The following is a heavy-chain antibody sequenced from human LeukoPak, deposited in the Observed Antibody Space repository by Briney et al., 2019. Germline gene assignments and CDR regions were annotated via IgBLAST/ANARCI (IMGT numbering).Heavy chain of an antibody. D-gene: IGHD2-15*01. CDR1: GGSTSSYY. V-gene: IGHV4-4*07. Sequence: SETLSLTCTVSGGSTSSYYWSWIRQPAGKGLEWIGRIYTSGSTGYNPSLKSRVTMSVDTSKNQFSLKLSSVTAADTAVYYCARVDLRAAYFDYGGQGTLVTVSS. J-gene: IGHJ4*02. CDR2: IYTSGST. CDR3: ARVDLRAAYFDY.